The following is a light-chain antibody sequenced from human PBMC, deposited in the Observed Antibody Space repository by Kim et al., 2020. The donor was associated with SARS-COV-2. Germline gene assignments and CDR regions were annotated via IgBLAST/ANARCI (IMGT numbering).Light chain of an antibody. CDR1: SPNSVSNP. Sequence: GQRVTISCSGSSPNSVSNPVNWYQQLPETAPNLRIFSNNQRPSGVPDRFAGSKSGTSASLAISGLQSEDEADYYCAAWDDSLNGWVFGGGTQLTVL. CDR3: AAWDDSLNGWV. V-gene: IGLV1-44*01. J-gene: IGLJ3*02. CDR2: SNN.